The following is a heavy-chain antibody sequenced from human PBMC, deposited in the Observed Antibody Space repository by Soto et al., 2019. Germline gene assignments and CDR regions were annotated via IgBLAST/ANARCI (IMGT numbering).Heavy chain of an antibody. CDR3: ASPPLGYCSSNSCPNWFDP. CDR1: GYTFTSYG. D-gene: IGHD2-2*01. CDR2: ISAYNGNT. V-gene: IGHV1-18*04. Sequence: ASVEVSCKASGYTFTSYGISWVRQAPGQGLEWMGWISAYNGNTNYAQKLQGRGTMTTDTSTSTAYMELRSLRSDDTAVYYCASPPLGYCSSNSCPNWFDPWGQGTLVTVSS. J-gene: IGHJ5*02.